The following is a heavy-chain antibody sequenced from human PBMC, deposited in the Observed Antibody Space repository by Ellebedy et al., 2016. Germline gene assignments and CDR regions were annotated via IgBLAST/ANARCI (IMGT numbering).Heavy chain of an antibody. CDR2: IKQDGSEK. Sequence: GESLKISXAASGFTFSTYWMSWVRQAPGKGLEWVANIKQDGSEKYYVDSVKGRFTISRDNTKNSLYLQMNSLRADDTAVYYCARSPRINLYYYYYYMDVWGKGTTVTVSS. J-gene: IGHJ6*03. D-gene: IGHD1-14*01. CDR1: GFTFSTYW. CDR3: ARSPRINLYYYYYYMDV. V-gene: IGHV3-7*01.